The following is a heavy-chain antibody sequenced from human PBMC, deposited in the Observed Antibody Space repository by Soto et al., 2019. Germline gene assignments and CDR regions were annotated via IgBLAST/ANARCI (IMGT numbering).Heavy chain of an antibody. J-gene: IGHJ6*02. CDR1: GGSISSGDYY. V-gene: IGHV4-30-4*01. CDR2: IYYSGST. CDR3: ARADFWSGRQYYYYYGMDV. Sequence: SATLSLPCTVSGGSISSGDYYWSWIRQPPGKGLEWIGYIYYSGSTYYNPSLKSRVTISVDTSKNQFSLKLSSVTAADTAVYYCARADFWSGRQYYYYYGMDVWGQGTTVTVSS. D-gene: IGHD3-3*01.